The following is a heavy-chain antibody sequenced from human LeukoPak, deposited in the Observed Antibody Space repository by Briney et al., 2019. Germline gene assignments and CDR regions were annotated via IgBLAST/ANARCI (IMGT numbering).Heavy chain of an antibody. D-gene: IGHD3-22*01. V-gene: IGHV1-46*01. Sequence: ASVKVSCKASGYTFTSYYMHWVRQAPGQGLEWMGIINPSGGSTSYAQKFQGRVTMTRDMSTSTDYMELSSLRAEDTALYYCAKDPYYDSSGYYFDYWGQGTLVTVSS. J-gene: IGHJ4*02. CDR3: AKDPYYDSSGYYFDY. CDR2: INPSGGST. CDR1: GYTFTSYY.